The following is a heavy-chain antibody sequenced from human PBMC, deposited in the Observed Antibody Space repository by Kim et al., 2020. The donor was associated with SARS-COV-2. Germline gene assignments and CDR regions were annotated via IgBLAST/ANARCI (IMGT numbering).Heavy chain of an antibody. CDR2: ISYDGSNK. J-gene: IGHJ4*01. CDR3: ARERYYYDSSGYPHY. D-gene: IGHD3-22*01. V-gene: IGHV3-33*05. CDR1: GFTFSSYG. Sequence: GGSLGLSCAASGFTFSSYGMHWVRQAPGKGLEWVAVISYDGSNKYYADSVKGRFTISRDNSKNTLYLQMNSLRAEDTAVYYCARERYYYDSSGYPHYWG.